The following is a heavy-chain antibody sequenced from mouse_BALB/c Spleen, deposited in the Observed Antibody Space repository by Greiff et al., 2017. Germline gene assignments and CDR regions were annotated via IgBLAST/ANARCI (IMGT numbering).Heavy chain of an antibody. CDR1: GFTFSSYG. V-gene: IGHV5-6*01. J-gene: IGHJ4*01. CDR2: ISSGGSYT. CDR3: ARRGVWASYAMDY. D-gene: IGHD2-10*02. Sequence: EVQVVESGGDLVKPGGSLKLSCAASGFTFSSYGMSWVRQTPDKRLEWVATISSGGSYTYYPDSVKGRFTSSRDNAKNTLYLQMSSLKSEDTAMYYCARRGVWASYAMDYWGQGTSVTVSS.